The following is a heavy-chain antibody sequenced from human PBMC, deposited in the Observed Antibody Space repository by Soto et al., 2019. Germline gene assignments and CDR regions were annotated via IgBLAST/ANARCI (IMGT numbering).Heavy chain of an antibody. CDR3: ARLRVVVDFDY. V-gene: IGHV4-39*01. Sequence: SETLSLTCTVSGASINNNNNFWAWIRQPPGKGLEWIGSIYYAGSTYYNPSLKSRVTISVDTSKNQFSLKLSSVTAADTAVYYCARLRVVVDFDYWGQGTLVTVSS. CDR1: GASINNNNNF. CDR2: IYYAGST. J-gene: IGHJ4*02. D-gene: IGHD3-22*01.